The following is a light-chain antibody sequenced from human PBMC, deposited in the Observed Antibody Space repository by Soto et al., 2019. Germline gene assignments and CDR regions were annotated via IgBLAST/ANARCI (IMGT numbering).Light chain of an antibody. J-gene: IGKJ4*01. V-gene: IGKV3-15*01. CDR3: QQYNNWPLT. CDR1: QSVSSN. Sequence: EVVMTQSPATLSVSLGDRATLSCRASQSVSSNLAWYQQKPGQAPRLLIYGASTRATGIPARFSGSGSGTEFTLTISILQSEDFAVYSCQQYNNWPLTFRGGTKVEIK. CDR2: GAS.